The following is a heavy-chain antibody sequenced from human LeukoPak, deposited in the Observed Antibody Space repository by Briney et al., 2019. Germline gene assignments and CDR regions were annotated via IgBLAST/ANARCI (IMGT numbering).Heavy chain of an antibody. V-gene: IGHV3-23*01. CDR1: GFTFSHYA. D-gene: IGHD2-21*01. J-gene: IGHJ4*02. CDR3: TRQSENYSLDY. CDR2: IIPSGGST. Sequence: PGGSLRLSCAASGFTFSHYAMSWVRQAPGKGLEWVSAIIPSGGSTYYADSVKGRFTISRDNSKNTLYLQMNSLRAEDTAVYFCTRQSENYSLDYWGQGTLVTVSS.